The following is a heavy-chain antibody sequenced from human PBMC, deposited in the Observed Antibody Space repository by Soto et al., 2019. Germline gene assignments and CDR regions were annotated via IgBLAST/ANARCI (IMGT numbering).Heavy chain of an antibody. Sequence: QVQLQQWGAGLLKPSETLSLTCAVYGGSFSGYYWRWIRQPPGQGLEWIGEINHGGRTNYNPSLKSRVTMSVDTSRNQFSLKLSSVTAADTAVYYCAGDLHDGDYGAARYWGQGTLVTVSS. D-gene: IGHD4-17*01. J-gene: IGHJ4*02. V-gene: IGHV4-34*01. CDR2: INHGGRT. CDR1: GGSFSGYY. CDR3: AGDLHDGDYGAARY.